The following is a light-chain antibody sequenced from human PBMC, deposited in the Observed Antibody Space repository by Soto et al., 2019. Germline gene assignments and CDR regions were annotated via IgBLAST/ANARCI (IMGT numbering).Light chain of an antibody. CDR2: SAS. J-gene: IGKJ4*01. CDR3: QHYGRSVT. CDR1: QSVDSSY. V-gene: IGKV3-20*01. Sequence: DIALSQSPCTLFGSPGDGATLSCRASQSVDSSYLGWYQQKPGQAPRLLIYSASTRATGIPDRFSGSASGTEFTLTISRLEPEDLAVYYCQHYGRSVTFGGGTKVDIK.